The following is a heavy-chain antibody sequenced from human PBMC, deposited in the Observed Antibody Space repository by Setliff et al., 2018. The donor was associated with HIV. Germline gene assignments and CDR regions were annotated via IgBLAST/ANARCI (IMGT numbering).Heavy chain of an antibody. D-gene: IGHD6-13*01. J-gene: IGHJ5*02. CDR2: VYHSGAT. V-gene: IGHV4-4*02. CDR1: GDSVSGSNW. CDR3: ARLGMAAAGSNWFDP. Sequence: SETLSLTCNVSGDSVSGSNWWTWVRRSPQKGLEWIGEVYHSGATNYNPSLKSRVAMSVDKSENQFSLRLNSVTAADTAVYYCARLGMAAAGSNWFDPWGQGTLVTVSS.